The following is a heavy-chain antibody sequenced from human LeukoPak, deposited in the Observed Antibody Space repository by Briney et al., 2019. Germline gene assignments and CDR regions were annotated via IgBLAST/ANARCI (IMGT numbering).Heavy chain of an antibody. CDR1: GGSISGSNYY. V-gene: IGHV4-39*07. CDR3: AREEDRSGD. Sequence: SETLSLTCTVSGGSISGSNYYWAWIRQPPGQGLEWIGSIYYRGNAYDNPSLKSRVTISVDTSKNQFSLSLSSVTAADTAVYYCAREEDRSGDWGQGTLVTVTS. CDR2: IYYRGNA. J-gene: IGHJ4*02. D-gene: IGHD3-22*01.